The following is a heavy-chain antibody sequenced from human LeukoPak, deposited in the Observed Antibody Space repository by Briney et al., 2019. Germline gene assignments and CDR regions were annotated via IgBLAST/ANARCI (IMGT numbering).Heavy chain of an antibody. J-gene: IGHJ5*02. CDR3: ARDLLRTPGIVGATHNWFDP. Sequence: SQTLSLICAISGDSVSSNSAAWNWIRQSPSRGLEWLGRTYYRSKWYNDYAVSVKSRITINPDTSKNQFSLQLNAVTPEDTAVYYCARDLLRTPGIVGATHNWFDPWGQGTLVTVSS. CDR1: GDSVSSNSAA. CDR2: TYYRSKWYN. D-gene: IGHD1-26*01. V-gene: IGHV6-1*01.